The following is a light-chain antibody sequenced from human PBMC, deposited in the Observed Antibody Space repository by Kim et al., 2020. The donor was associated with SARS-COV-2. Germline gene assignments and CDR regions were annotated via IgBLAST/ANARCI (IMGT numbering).Light chain of an antibody. J-gene: IGKJ5*01. CDR3: QQSYGAPT. CDR1: QSVVIY. V-gene: IGKV1-39*01. Sequence: SEAVGDRVTITCRASQSVVIYLNWYQQKPGKVPRLLIYASSSLQNGVPSRFSGSGSGTDFTLTISSLQPEDFATYYCQQSYGAPTFGQGTRLEIK. CDR2: ASS.